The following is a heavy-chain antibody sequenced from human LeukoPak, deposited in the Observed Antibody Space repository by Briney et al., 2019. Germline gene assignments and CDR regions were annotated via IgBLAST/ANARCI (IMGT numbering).Heavy chain of an antibody. J-gene: IGHJ4*02. CDR2: ISWNSGSM. Sequence: GGSLRLSCAASGFIFDDYAVHWVRQAPGKGLEWVSGISWNSGSMEYADSVKGRFTISRDNAKNSLYLQMNSLRAEDTAVYYCARDTSGWYDYWGQGALVTVSS. CDR3: ARDTSGWYDY. CDR1: GFIFDDYA. D-gene: IGHD6-19*01. V-gene: IGHV3-9*01.